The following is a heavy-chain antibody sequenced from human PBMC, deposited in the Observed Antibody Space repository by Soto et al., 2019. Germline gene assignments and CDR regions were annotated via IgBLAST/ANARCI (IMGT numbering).Heavy chain of an antibody. V-gene: IGHV1-69*01. CDR3: ARGGSQAMINNWFDP. CDR2: IIPIFGTA. Sequence: QVQLVQSGAEVKKPGSSVKVSCKASGGTFSSYAISWVRQAPGQGLEWMGGIIPIFGTANYAQKFQGRVTITGDESTSTVYMELRSLRSEDTGVYYCARGGSQAMINNWFDPWGQGTLVTGSS. CDR1: GGTFSSYA. J-gene: IGHJ5*02. D-gene: IGHD3-22*01.